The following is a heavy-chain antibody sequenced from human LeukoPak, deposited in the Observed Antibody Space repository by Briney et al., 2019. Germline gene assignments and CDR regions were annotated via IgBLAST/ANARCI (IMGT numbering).Heavy chain of an antibody. V-gene: IGHV3-7*01. CDR1: GFTFGSYW. Sequence: GGSLRLSCAASGFTFGSYWMSWVRQAPGKGLEWVANIKQDGSEKYYVDSVKGRFTISRDNAKNSLYLQMNSLRAEDTAVYYCARESRYFDWFPIMDVWGQGTTVTVSS. CDR2: IKQDGSEK. J-gene: IGHJ6*02. D-gene: IGHD3-9*01. CDR3: ARESRYFDWFPIMDV.